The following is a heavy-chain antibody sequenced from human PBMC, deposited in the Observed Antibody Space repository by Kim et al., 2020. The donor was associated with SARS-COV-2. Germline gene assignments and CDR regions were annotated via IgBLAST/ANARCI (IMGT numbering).Heavy chain of an antibody. CDR2: TSPDGTRT. CDR3: TRGTTGTTPSALGDH. V-gene: IGHV3-74*01. J-gene: IGHJ5*02. D-gene: IGHD4-17*01. Sequence: GGSLRLSCAASGFTFSSYWMHWVRQAPEKGLVWVSRTSPDGTRTDYADSVKGRFTVSRDNAKNTLFLQMNSLRVEDTAVYYCTRGTTGTTPSALGDHWGQGTLLTVSS. CDR1: GFTFSSYW.